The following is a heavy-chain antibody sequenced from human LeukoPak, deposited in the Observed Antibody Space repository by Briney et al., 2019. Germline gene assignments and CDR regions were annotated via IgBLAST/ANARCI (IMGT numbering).Heavy chain of an antibody. CDR1: GYTFTGYY. J-gene: IGHJ5*02. V-gene: IGHV1-2*02. Sequence: EASVKVSCKASGYTFTGYYMHWVRQAPGQGLEWMGWINPNSGGTNYAQKFQGRVTMTRDTSISTAYMELSRLRSDDTAVYYCARDPDYDYVWGSYRYSGNWFDPWGQGTLVTVSS. D-gene: IGHD3-16*02. CDR2: INPNSGGT. CDR3: ARDPDYDYVWGSYRYSGNWFDP.